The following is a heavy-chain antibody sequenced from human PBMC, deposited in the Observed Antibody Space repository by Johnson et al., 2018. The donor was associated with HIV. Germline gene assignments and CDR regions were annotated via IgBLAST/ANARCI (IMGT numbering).Heavy chain of an antibody. CDR3: AREVRYNLNQVPAFDI. D-gene: IGHD1-20*01. CDR1: GFPFSSSW. CDR2: INSDGGST. J-gene: IGHJ3*02. V-gene: IGHV3-74*03. Sequence: VQLVESGGGLVQPGGSLTLSCTASGFPFSSSWMHWVRQAPGKGLVWVSRINSDGGSTAYADSVKGRFTISRDNTKNSLYLQMKSLRAEDTALYYCAREVRYNLNQVPAFDIWGQGQWSPSLQ.